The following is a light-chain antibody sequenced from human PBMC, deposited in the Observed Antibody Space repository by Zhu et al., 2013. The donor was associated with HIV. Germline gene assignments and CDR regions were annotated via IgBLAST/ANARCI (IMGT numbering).Light chain of an antibody. CDR1: SSDVGGYNY. V-gene: IGLV2-11*01. CDR3: CSYAGSYTFEVV. J-gene: IGLJ2*01. Sequence: QSALTQPRSVSGSPGQSVTISCTGTSSDVGGYNYVSWYQLHPGKAPKFMIYDVSKRPSGVPDRFSGSKSGDTASLTISGLQAEDEADLYCCSYAGSYTFEVVFGGGTKLTV. CDR2: DVS.